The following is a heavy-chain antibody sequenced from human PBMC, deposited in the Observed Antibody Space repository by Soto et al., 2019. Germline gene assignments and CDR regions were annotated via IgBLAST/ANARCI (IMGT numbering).Heavy chain of an antibody. CDR3: ARSYCSSTICYAFFDS. CDR2: IYYSGST. Sequence: QVQLQESGPGLVKPSETLSLTCTVSGGSISTYYWSWVRQPPGKGLEWIGYIYYSGSTNYNPSLKSRVTISIETSKNQFSLKLSSVTAAATAVYYCARSYCSSTICYAFFDSWGQGTLVTVSS. CDR1: GGSISTYY. V-gene: IGHV4-59*01. D-gene: IGHD2-2*01. J-gene: IGHJ4*02.